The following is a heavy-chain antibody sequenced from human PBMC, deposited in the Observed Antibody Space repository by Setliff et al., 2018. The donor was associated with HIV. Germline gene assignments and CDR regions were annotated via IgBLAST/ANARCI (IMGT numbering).Heavy chain of an antibody. Sequence: GGSLRLSCAASGFTFSSYAMSWVRQAPGKGLEWVSAISGGGDDTYYADSVKGRFTISRDNSKNTLYLQMNSLRAEDTAVYYCAKDIVVVIDPPFQHWGQGTLVTVS. J-gene: IGHJ1*01. CDR3: AKDIVVVIDPPFQH. CDR2: ISGGGDDT. D-gene: IGHD3-22*01. V-gene: IGHV3-23*01. CDR1: GFTFSSYA.